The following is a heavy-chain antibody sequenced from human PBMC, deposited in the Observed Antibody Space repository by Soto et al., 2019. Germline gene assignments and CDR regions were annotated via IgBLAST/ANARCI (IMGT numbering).Heavy chain of an antibody. CDR3: AKDEGALTVVAAPHAFDI. J-gene: IGHJ3*02. V-gene: IGHV3-9*01. Sequence: EVQLVESGGGLVQPGRSLRLSCAASGFTFDDYAMHWVRQAPGKGLEWVSGISWNSGSIGYADSVKGRFTISRDNAKNSLYLQMNSLRAEDTALYYCAKDEGALTVVAAPHAFDIWGQGTMVTVSS. CDR1: GFTFDDYA. D-gene: IGHD2-15*01. CDR2: ISWNSGSI.